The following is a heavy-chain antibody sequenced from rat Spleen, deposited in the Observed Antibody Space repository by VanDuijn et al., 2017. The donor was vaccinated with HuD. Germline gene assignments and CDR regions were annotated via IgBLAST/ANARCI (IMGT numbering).Heavy chain of an antibody. CDR1: GFTFSSYG. J-gene: IGHJ3*01. V-gene: IGHV5-62*01. CDR3: ARRGGYGGYRNWFAY. D-gene: IGHD1-11*01. CDR2: ISSSSGT. Sequence: VQLVESGGGLVQPGKSLKLSCSASGFTFSSYGMHWIRQAPGKGLGWVAYISSSSGTVYADAVKGRFTISRDNAKNTLYLQLNSLKSEDTAIYYCARRGGYGGYRNWFAYWGQGTLVTVSS.